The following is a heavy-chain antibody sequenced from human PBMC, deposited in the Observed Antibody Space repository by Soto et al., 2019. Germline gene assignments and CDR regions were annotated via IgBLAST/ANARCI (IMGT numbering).Heavy chain of an antibody. CDR2: ITSSGTTV. Sequence: EVHLVESGGGLVQPGGSLRLSCAASGFTFSSYSLNWVRQAPGKGLEWVSYITSSGTTVYYADSVRGRFTISRDNAKNSRYLQMTGLRDDDTAVYYCARGSSNWAYYFDFWGQGTLVTVSS. D-gene: IGHD6-13*01. J-gene: IGHJ4*02. CDR1: GFTFSSYS. CDR3: ARGSSNWAYYFDF. V-gene: IGHV3-48*02.